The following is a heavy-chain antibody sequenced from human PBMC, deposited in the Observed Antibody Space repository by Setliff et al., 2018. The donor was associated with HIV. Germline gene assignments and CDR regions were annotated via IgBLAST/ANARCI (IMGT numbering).Heavy chain of an antibody. Sequence: GALRLSCAGSGFTFSAYGMIWVRQTPGKGLEWVAYISDTGNIVYYADSVRGRFTISRDDARISLYLQMNSLRVEDTAVYFCARSNLDPTSRLFDPWGPGTLVTVSS. V-gene: IGHV3-48*01. D-gene: IGHD1-26*01. CDR2: ISDTGNIV. CDR3: ARSNLDPTSRLFDP. J-gene: IGHJ5*02. CDR1: GFTFSAYG.